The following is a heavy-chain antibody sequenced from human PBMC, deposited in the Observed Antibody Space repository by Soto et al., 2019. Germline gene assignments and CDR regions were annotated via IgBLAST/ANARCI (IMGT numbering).Heavy chain of an antibody. Sequence: GGSLRLSCAASGFSFSSYSMNWVRQAPGKGLEWVSYISSRSSTIYYTDSVKGRLTISRDNSKNTAYLQMSSLRPEDTAVYYCVKGEYYYDGSAYYPFDYWGQGRMVTVSS. V-gene: IGHV3-48*04. D-gene: IGHD3-22*01. CDR1: GFSFSSYS. J-gene: IGHJ4*02. CDR2: ISSRSSTI. CDR3: VKGEYYYDGSAYYPFDY.